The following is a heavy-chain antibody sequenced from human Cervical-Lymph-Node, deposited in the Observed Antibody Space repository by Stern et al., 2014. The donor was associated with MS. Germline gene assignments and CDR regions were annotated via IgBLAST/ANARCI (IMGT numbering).Heavy chain of an antibody. Sequence: VQLEESGGGVVQPGRSLRLSCAASGFTFSTYGMHWVRQAPGKGLEWVAVISYDGGNKYYADSVKGRFTISRANFKRTLYLEMNTLRAEDTAVYYCAKDFGWNEMEWQYNGMDVWGQGTTVTVSS. D-gene: IGHD1-1*01. CDR1: GFTFSTYG. CDR3: AKDFGWNEMEWQYNGMDV. J-gene: IGHJ6*02. V-gene: IGHV3-30*18. CDR2: ISYDGGNK.